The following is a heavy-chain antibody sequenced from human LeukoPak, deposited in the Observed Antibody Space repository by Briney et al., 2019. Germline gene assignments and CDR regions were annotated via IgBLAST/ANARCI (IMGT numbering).Heavy chain of an antibody. J-gene: IGHJ5*02. Sequence: GGSLRLSCEVSGLNFNTHAMNWVRQAPGKGLEWVSAVSHSGTDTYYADSVKGRFTIPRDNSKNTLYLQMSSLRAEDAALYYCAKAIGGRRLQPYLWGQGTLVTVSS. CDR3: AKAIGGRRLQPYL. CDR1: GLNFNTHA. V-gene: IGHV3-23*01. CDR2: VSHSGTDT. D-gene: IGHD5-24*01.